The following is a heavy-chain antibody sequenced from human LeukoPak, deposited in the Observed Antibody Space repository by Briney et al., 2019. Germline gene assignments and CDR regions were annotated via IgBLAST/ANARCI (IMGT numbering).Heavy chain of an antibody. CDR1: GFTFSNYW. CDR3: ARRKYPRTNSPETGPEDY. J-gene: IGHJ4*02. D-gene: IGHD7-27*01. CDR2: IKQDGSEK. Sequence: PGGSLRLSCAASGFTFSNYWMSWVRQAPGKGLEWVANIKQDGSEKYYVDSVKGRFTVSRDNAKNSLYLQMNSLRAEDTAVFYCARRKYPRTNSPETGPEDYWGQGTLVTVSS. V-gene: IGHV3-7*01.